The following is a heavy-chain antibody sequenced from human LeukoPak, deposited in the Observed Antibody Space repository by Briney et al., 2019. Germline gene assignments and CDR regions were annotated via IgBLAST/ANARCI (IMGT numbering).Heavy chain of an antibody. Sequence: ASVKVSCKASGYTFTSYGISWVRQAPGQGLEWMGWISAYNGNTNYAQKLQGRVTMTTDTSTSTAYMELRSLRSDDTAVYYCARELKDLYDSSGYYSSDASDIWGQGTMVTVSS. CDR3: ARELKDLYDSSGYYSSDASDI. CDR2: ISAYNGNT. V-gene: IGHV1-18*01. D-gene: IGHD3-22*01. J-gene: IGHJ3*02. CDR1: GYTFTSYG.